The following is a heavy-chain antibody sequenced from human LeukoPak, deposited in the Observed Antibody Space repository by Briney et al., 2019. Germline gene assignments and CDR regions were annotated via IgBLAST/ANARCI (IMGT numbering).Heavy chain of an antibody. CDR2: INPNSGGT. V-gene: IGHV1-2*02. J-gene: IGHJ3*02. CDR3: ARDREHIVVVTPPDAFDI. D-gene: IGHD2-21*02. CDR1: GYTFTGYY. Sequence: GASVKVSCKASGYTFTGYYMHWVRQAPGQGLEWMGWINPNSGGTNYAQKFQGRVTMTRDTSISTAYMELSRLRSDDTAVYYCARDREHIVVVTPPDAFDIWGQGTMVTASS.